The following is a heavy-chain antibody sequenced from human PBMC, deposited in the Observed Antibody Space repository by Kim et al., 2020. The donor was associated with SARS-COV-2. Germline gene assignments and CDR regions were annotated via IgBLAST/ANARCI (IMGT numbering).Heavy chain of an antibody. V-gene: IGHV3-48*03. CDR1: GFTFSSYE. Sequence: GGSLRLSCAASGFTFSSYEMNWVRQAPGKGLEWVSYISSSGSTIYYADSVKGRFTISRDNAKNSLYLQMNSLRAEDTAVYYCARDLGGYSYGREKDYWGQGTLVTVSS. J-gene: IGHJ4*02. CDR2: ISSSGSTI. D-gene: IGHD5-18*01. CDR3: ARDLGGYSYGREKDY.